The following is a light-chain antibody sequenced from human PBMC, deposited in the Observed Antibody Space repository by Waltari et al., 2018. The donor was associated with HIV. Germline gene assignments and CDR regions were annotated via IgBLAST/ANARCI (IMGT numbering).Light chain of an antibody. J-gene: IGLJ2*01. V-gene: IGLV2-23*02. Sequence: QSALTQPPSVSGSPGQSITIPCTGGSSDVGSFALVSWYQQHPGKAPKLVISEVTKRPSGVSNRFSGSKSGNTASLTISGLLAEDEADYYCFSYAGRSTHVVFGGGTKLTVL. CDR1: SSDVGSFAL. CDR3: FSYAGRSTHVV. CDR2: EVT.